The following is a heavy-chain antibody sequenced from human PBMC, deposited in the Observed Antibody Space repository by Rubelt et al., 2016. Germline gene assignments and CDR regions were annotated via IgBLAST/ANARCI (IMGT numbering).Heavy chain of an antibody. CDR3: ASGSSEWLMDAFDV. V-gene: IGHV4-34*01. J-gene: IGHJ3*01. D-gene: IGHD6-19*01. Sequence: QVQLQQWGAGLLKPSETLSLTCAVYGGSFSGYYWSWIRQPPGKGLEWIGEINHSGSTNYNPSLKSRVTLSVDGPTNHFTRRLSSVSAADTAVYYCASGSSEWLMDAFDVWGQGTMVTVSS. CDR2: INHSGST. CDR1: GGSFSGYY.